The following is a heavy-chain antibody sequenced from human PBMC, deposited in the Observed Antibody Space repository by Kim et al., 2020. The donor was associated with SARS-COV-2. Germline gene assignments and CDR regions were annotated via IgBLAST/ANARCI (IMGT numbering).Heavy chain of an antibody. CDR2: RT. V-gene: IGHV3-23*01. Sequence: RTYYAYAVRGQFTIYRDNSKNILYLQMNSLRAEDTALYYCARRVEGAFNFWGQGTVVTVSS. CDR3: ARRVEGAFNF. J-gene: IGHJ3*01.